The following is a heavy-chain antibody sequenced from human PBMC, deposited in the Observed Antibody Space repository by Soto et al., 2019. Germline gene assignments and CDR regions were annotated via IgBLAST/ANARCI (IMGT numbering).Heavy chain of an antibody. CDR1: GGSVSSYS. CDR3: ARDRRNLGSYYYDTSGYFTQYDAFDI. Sequence: SETLSLTCTVSGGSVSSYSWSWIRQPPGKGLEWIAYIYYTGSTNYNPSLKSRVTISVDTSKNQFSLRLSSVTAADTAVYYCARDRRNLGSYYYDTSGYFTQYDAFDIWGQGTMVTVSS. J-gene: IGHJ3*02. V-gene: IGHV4-59*02. CDR2: IYYTGST. D-gene: IGHD3-22*01.